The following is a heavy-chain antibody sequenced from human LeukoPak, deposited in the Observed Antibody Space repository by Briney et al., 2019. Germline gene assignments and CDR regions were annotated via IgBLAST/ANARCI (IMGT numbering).Heavy chain of an antibody. CDR1: GFTFSSYG. CDR3: AKVSLKSYYDSSGLNWFDP. D-gene: IGHD3-22*01. V-gene: IGHV3-33*06. CDR2: IWYDGSNK. Sequence: GGSLRLSCAASGFTFSSYGMHWVRQAPGKGLEWVAVIWYDGSNKYYADSVKGRFTISRDNSKNTLYLQMNSLRAEDTAVYHCAKVSLKSYYDSSGLNWFDPWGQGTLVTVSS. J-gene: IGHJ5*02.